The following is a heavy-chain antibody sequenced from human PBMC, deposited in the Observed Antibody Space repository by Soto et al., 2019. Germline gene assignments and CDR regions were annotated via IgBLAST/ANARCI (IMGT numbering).Heavy chain of an antibody. CDR1: GGSISSGDW. CDR2: IYSGGST. J-gene: IGHJ6*03. Sequence: PSETLSLTCAVSGGSISSGDWCWSWVLHSPGKGLEWIGEIYSGGSTTYNPSLKSRVTISADKSENQFSLKLSSVTAADTAVYYCAGSHYIYGSGIHYYYYYYMDVWGKGTTVTVSS. V-gene: IGHV4-4*02. D-gene: IGHD3-10*01. CDR3: AGSHYIYGSGIHYYYYYYMDV.